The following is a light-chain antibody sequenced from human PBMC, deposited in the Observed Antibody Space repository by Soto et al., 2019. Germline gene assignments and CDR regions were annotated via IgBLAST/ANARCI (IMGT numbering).Light chain of an antibody. V-gene: IGKV3-11*01. CDR2: DAS. CDR1: QSISSY. J-gene: IGKJ4*02. Sequence: EIVLTQSPSTLSLSPGERATLSCRASQSISSYLAWYQQKPGQAPRLLIYDASNRATGIPARFSSRGSGTDFTLTTSILEPEDFADYYCQQRSNWPGFGGGTKVEIK. CDR3: QQRSNWPG.